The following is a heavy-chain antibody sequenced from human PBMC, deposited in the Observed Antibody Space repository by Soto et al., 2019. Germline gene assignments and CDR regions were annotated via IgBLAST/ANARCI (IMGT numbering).Heavy chain of an antibody. V-gene: IGHV5-51*01. CDR3: ARSYNWNSDYYYGMDV. CDR1: GYSFTSYW. Sequence: GESLKISCKGSGYSFTSYWIGWVRQMPGKGLEWMGIIYPGDSDTRYSPSFQGQVTISADKSISTAYLQWSSLKASDTAMYYCARSYNWNSDYYYGMDVWGQGTTVTVSS. D-gene: IGHD1-7*01. J-gene: IGHJ6*02. CDR2: IYPGDSDT.